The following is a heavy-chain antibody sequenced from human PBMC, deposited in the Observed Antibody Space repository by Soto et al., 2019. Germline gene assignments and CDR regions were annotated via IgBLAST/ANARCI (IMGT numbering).Heavy chain of an antibody. CDR3: VSQRTTVPTQAYFDY. Sequence: SETLSLTCTVSGGSINSGDYYWTWVRQPPGKGLEWIGNIFHSGSTYYTPSLQSRVTISLDTSKNHFSLKLSSVTPADTAVYFCVSQRTTVPTQAYFDYWGPGALVTVPQ. CDR2: IFHSGST. CDR1: GGSINSGDYY. D-gene: IGHD4-17*01. J-gene: IGHJ4*02. V-gene: IGHV4-30-4*01.